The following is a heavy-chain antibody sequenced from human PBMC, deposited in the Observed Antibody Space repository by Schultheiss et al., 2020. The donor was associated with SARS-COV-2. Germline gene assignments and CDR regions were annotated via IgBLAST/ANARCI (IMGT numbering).Heavy chain of an antibody. J-gene: IGHJ4*02. CDR1: GFTFSSYS. D-gene: IGHD6-13*01. CDR2: ISSSSSYI. V-gene: IGHV3-21*01. CDR3: ARVIAAAGTDY. Sequence: GGSLRLSCAASGFTFSSYSMNWVRQAPGKGLEWVSSISSSSSYIYYADSVKGRFTISRDNAKNSLYLQMNSLRAEDTAVYYCARVIAAAGTDYWGQGTMVTVSS.